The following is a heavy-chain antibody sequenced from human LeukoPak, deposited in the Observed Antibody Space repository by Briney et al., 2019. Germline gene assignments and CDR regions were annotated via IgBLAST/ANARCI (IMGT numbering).Heavy chain of an antibody. D-gene: IGHD5-18*01. CDR3: ARDENHGYSYGYAFDI. V-gene: IGHV4-4*02. CDR2: VYHSGST. Sequence: SETLSLTCAVSGGSISSSYWWSWVRQPPGKGLEWIGEVYHSGSTNYSPSLKSRVTLSVDKSKNQFSLRLSSVTAADTAVYYCARDENHGYSYGYAFDIWGQGTMVTVSS. J-gene: IGHJ3*02. CDR1: GGSISSSYW.